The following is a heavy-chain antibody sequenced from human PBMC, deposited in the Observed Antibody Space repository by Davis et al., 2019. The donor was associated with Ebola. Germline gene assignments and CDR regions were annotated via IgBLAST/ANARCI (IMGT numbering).Heavy chain of an antibody. J-gene: IGHJ6*04. CDR1: GFTFDDYA. CDR3: ARDPGSSWYFMDV. CDR2: ISWNSGSI. Sequence: SLRLSCAASGFTFDDYAMHWVRQAPGKGLEWVSGISWNSGSIGYADSVKGRFTISRDNAKNSLYLQMNSLRAEDTAVYYCARDPGSSWYFMDVWGKGTTVAVSS. D-gene: IGHD6-13*01. V-gene: IGHV3-9*01.